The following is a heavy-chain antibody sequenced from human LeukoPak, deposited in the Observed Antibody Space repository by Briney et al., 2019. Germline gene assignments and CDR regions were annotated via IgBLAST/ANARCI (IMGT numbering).Heavy chain of an antibody. CDR1: GFTFGDYA. D-gene: IGHD6-19*01. V-gene: IGHV3-49*04. CDR3: TRVQAVAGTVGCFDY. J-gene: IGHJ4*02. CDR2: IRSKAYGGTT. Sequence: PGGSLRLSCTASGFTFGDYAMSWVRQAPGKGLEWVGFIRSKAYGGTTEYAASVKGRFTISRDDSKSIAYLQMNSLKTEDTAVYYCTRVQAVAGTVGCFDYWGQGTLVTVSS.